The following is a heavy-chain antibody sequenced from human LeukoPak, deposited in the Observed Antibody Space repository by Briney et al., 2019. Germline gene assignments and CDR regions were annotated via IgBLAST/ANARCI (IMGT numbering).Heavy chain of an antibody. CDR1: GFTFSTYA. Sequence: GGSLRLSCAASGFTFSTYAMSWVRQTPGKGLEWVSAITGTGSSTSYADSVKGRFTISRDNSKNTLYLQMNSLRAEDTALYYCAKRSDGSSGFDYWGQGTLVTVCS. V-gene: IGHV3-23*01. CDR2: ITGTGSST. D-gene: IGHD5-18*01. J-gene: IGHJ4*02. CDR3: AKRSDGSSGFDY.